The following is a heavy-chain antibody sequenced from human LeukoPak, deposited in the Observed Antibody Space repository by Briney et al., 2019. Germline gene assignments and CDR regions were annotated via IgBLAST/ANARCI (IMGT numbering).Heavy chain of an antibody. CDR3: AAYVVATTGTDY. CDR1: GGSISSGGYY. CDR2: IYYSGST. J-gene: IGHJ4*02. D-gene: IGHD5-12*01. V-gene: IGHV4-31*03. Sequence: PSQTLSLTSTVSGGSISSGGYYWNWIRQHPGKGLEWIGYIYYSGSTYYNPSLKSRLIISVDTSKNQFSLKLSSVTAADTAVYYCAAYVVATTGTDYWGQGTLVTVSS.